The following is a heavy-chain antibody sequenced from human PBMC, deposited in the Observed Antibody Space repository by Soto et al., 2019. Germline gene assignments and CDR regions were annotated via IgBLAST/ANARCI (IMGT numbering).Heavy chain of an antibody. CDR2: INPNSGGT. V-gene: IGHV1-2*04. J-gene: IGHJ6*02. D-gene: IGHD1-26*01. CDR3: AILVGATTKLDYYYGMDV. CDR1: GYTFTSYY. Sequence: ASVKVSCKSSGYTFTSYYMHWVRQAPGQGLEWMGWINPNSGGTNYAQKFQGWVTMTRDTSISTAYMELSRLRSDDTAVYYFAILVGATTKLDYYYGMDVWGQGTTVTVSS.